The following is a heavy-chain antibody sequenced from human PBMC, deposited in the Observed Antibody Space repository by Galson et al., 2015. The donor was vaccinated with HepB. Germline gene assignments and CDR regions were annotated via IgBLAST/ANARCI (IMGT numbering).Heavy chain of an antibody. J-gene: IGHJ4*02. V-gene: IGHV3-21*01. Sequence: LRLSCAASGFTFSSYSMNWVRQAPGKGLEWVSSISSSSSYIYYADSVKGRFTISRDNAKNSLYLQMNSLRAEDTAVYYCARDGGYSYGYDFDYWGQGTLVTVSS. CDR1: GFTFSSYS. CDR3: ARDGGYSYGYDFDY. CDR2: ISSSSSYI. D-gene: IGHD5-18*01.